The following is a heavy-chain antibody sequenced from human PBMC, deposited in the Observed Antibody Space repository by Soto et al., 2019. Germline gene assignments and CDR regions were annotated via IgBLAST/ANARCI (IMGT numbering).Heavy chain of an antibody. CDR2: IKQDGSEK. CDR1: GFTFSSYW. Sequence: GGSLRLSCAASGFTFSSYWMSWVRQAPGKGLEWVANIKQDGSEKYYVDSVKGRFTISRDNAKNSLYLQMNSLRAEDTAVYYCAILEFLYDFWSGSSRSPIDYWGQGTLVTVSS. CDR3: AILEFLYDFWSGSSRSPIDY. V-gene: IGHV3-7*03. J-gene: IGHJ4*02. D-gene: IGHD3-3*01.